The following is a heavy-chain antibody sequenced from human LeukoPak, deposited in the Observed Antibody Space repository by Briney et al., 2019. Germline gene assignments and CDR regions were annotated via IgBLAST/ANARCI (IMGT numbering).Heavy chain of an antibody. CDR2: ITSSSDM. CDR3: ARQFGGSYGY. Sequence: GGSLRLSCAASGFSFSSYAMNWVRQAPGKGLEWVSSITSSSDMYYADSVKGRFTISRDNAKNSLYLEMNSLGAEDTAVYYCARQFGGSYGYWGQGTLVTVSP. J-gene: IGHJ4*02. CDR1: GFSFSSYA. V-gene: IGHV3-21*01. D-gene: IGHD1-26*01.